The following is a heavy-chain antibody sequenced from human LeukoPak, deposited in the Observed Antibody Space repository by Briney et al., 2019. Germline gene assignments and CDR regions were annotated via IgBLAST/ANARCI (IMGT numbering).Heavy chain of an antibody. J-gene: IGHJ4*02. CDR1: GYTFTSYA. Sequence: ASVKVSCKASGYTFTSYAMRWVRQAPGQRLEWMGWINAGNGNTKYSQKFQGRVTITRDTSASTAYMELSSLRSEDTAVYYCARPPYYYDSNGYSYYFDYWGQGTLVTVSS. D-gene: IGHD3-22*01. V-gene: IGHV1-3*01. CDR2: INAGNGNT. CDR3: ARPPYYYDSNGYSYYFDY.